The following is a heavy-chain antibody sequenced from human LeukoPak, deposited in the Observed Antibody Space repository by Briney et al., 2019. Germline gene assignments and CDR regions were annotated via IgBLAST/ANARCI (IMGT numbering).Heavy chain of an antibody. Sequence: GGSLRLSCAASGFTFSSYSMNWVRQAPGKGLEWVSYISSSSSTIYYADSVKGRFTISRDNAKNSLYLQMNSLRDEDTAVYYCARVLVYGHSYGYDQSDYWGQGTLVTVSS. D-gene: IGHD5-18*01. CDR3: ARVLVYGHSYGYDQSDY. J-gene: IGHJ4*02. CDR1: GFTFSSYS. V-gene: IGHV3-48*02. CDR2: ISSSSSTI.